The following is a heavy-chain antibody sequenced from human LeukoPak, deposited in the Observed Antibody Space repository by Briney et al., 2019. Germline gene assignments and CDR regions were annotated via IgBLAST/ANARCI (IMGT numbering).Heavy chain of an antibody. CDR2: VGGSGDKT. CDR1: GFTFNRNA. J-gene: IGHJ4*02. CDR3: VRRGDASSGWGDHDF. Sequence: GGSLRLSCAASGFTFNRNAISWVRQAPGKGLEWVSTVGGSGDKTFYADSVKGRFTISRDNSKNMVHLQMNSLTGEDTALYYCVRRGDASSGWGDHDFWGQGALVTVSS. V-gene: IGHV3-23*01. D-gene: IGHD6-19*01.